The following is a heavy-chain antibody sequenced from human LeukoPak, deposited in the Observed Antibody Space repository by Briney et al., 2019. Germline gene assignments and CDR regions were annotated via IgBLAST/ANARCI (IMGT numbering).Heavy chain of an antibody. CDR3: ARGGEAGWVV. CDR1: GPSISMYY. J-gene: IGHJ4*02. CDR2: IYSSENT. V-gene: IGHV4-59*01. D-gene: IGHD4-17*01. Sequence: PSETLSLTCTVSGPSISMYYWTWIRQPPGKGVEWIVYIYSSENTHPNPSLKSRVIISVDTPKNQFSVELTSVTAADTAVYYCARGGEAGWVVWGQGTRVSV.